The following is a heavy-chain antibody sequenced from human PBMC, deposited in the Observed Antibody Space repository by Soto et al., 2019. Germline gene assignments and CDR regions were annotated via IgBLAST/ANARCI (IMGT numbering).Heavy chain of an antibody. V-gene: IGHV3-66*04. D-gene: IGHD5-18*01. CDR2: MYSGGSA. CDR3: ARHGYSYGGGYFDY. J-gene: IGHJ4*02. CDR1: GFTVSSNY. Sequence: EVQLVESGGGLVQAGGSLRLSCAASGFTVSSNYMSWVRQAPGKGLEWVSVMYSGGSAYYADSVKGRFTISRDNSKNTLYLQMNSLRAEDTAVYYCARHGYSYGGGYFDYWGQGTLVTVSS.